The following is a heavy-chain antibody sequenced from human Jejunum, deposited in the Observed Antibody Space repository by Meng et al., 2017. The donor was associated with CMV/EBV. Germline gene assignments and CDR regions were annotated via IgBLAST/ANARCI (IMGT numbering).Heavy chain of an antibody. CDR1: TFTSNP. Sequence: TFTSNPLRWMRQAPGQGLEWMGRIIPLLDIRNYAEKFQGRVTMSADTSTNIAYLEVSSLRSDDTAVYYCATESDFGVGVSIYYFGTWGQGTLVTVSS. V-gene: IGHV1-69*02. J-gene: IGHJ4*02. D-gene: IGHD3-3*01. CDR2: IIPLLDIR. CDR3: ATESDFGVGVSIYYFGT.